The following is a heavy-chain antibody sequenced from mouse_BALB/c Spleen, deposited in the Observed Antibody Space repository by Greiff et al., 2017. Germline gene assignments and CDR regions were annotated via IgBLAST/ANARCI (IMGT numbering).Heavy chain of an antibody. V-gene: IGHV1-9*01. CDR1: GYTFSSYW. CDR2: ILPGSGST. CDR3: ARETARALMDY. J-gene: IGHJ4*01. D-gene: IGHD3-2*01. Sequence: QVQLKESGAELMKPGASVKISCKATGYTFSSYWIEWVKQRPGHGLEWIGEILPGSGSTNYNEKFKGKATFTADTSSNTAYMQLSSLTSEDSAVYYCARETARALMDYWGQGTSVTVSS.